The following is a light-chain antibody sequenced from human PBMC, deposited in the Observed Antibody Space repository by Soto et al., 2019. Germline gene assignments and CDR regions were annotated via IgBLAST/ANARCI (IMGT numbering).Light chain of an antibody. CDR1: NIGRKS. V-gene: IGLV3-21*02. J-gene: IGLJ1*01. CDR2: DDR. Sequence: SYELTQPPSVSVAPGQSARITCGGDNIGRKSVHWYQQKPGQAPVLVVFDDRDRPSGIPERFSGSNSENTATLTISRVEAGDEADYYCQVWDSVTDPNYVFGPGTKVTV. CDR3: QVWDSVTDPNYV.